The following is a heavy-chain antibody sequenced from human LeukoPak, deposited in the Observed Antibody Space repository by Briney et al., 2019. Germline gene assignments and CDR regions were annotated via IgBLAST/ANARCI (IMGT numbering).Heavy chain of an antibody. CDR2: IYYSGST. V-gene: IGHV4-59*01. J-gene: IGHJ6*03. CDR3: ARDRVNYYGSGSYSHYYYMDV. CDR1: GGSISSYY. Sequence: PSETLSLTCTVSGGSISSYYWSWIRQPPGKGLEWIGYIYYSGSTNYNPSLKSRVTISVDTSKNQFSLKLSSVTAADTAVYYCARDRVNYYGSGSYSHYYYMDVWGKGTTVTISS. D-gene: IGHD3-10*01.